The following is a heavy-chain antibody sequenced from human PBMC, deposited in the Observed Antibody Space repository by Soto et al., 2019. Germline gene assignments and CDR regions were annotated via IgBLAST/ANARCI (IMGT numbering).Heavy chain of an antibody. CDR3: ARDRFEYYDILTGYFDAFGI. CDR1: GFTFSSYW. Sequence: GGSLRLSCAASGFTFSSYWMSWVRQAPGKGLEWVANIKQDGSEKYYVDSVKGRFTISRDNAKNSLYLQMNSLRAEDTAVYYCARDRFEYYDILTGYFDAFGIWGQGTMVAVSS. J-gene: IGHJ3*02. CDR2: IKQDGSEK. V-gene: IGHV3-7*03. D-gene: IGHD3-9*01.